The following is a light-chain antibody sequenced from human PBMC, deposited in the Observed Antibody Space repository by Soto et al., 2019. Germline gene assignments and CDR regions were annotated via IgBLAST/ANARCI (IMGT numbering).Light chain of an antibody. J-gene: IGKJ2*01. CDR3: QQRSTWPPA. CDR2: DAS. V-gene: IGKV3-11*01. Sequence: DTVLTQSPATLSLSPGERATLSCRASQNVFSYLGWYQHKPGQAPRLLIYDASNRATGIPARFSGSGSGTDFTLTISSLEPEDSAVYYCQQRSTWPPAVGQGTKLENK. CDR1: QNVFSY.